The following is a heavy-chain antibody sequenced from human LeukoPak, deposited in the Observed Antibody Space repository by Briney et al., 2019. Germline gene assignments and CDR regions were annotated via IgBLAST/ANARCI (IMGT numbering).Heavy chain of an antibody. CDR3: ARGSSAVVTPTEYFQH. V-gene: IGHV1-69*05. Sequence: GASVKVSCTASGGTFSSYAISWVRQAPGKGLEWMGGIIPIFGTANYAQKFQGRVTITTDESTSTAYMELSSLRSEDTAVYYCARGSSAVVTPTEYFQHWGQGTLVTVSS. CDR2: IIPIFGTA. D-gene: IGHD4-23*01. CDR1: GGTFSSYA. J-gene: IGHJ1*01.